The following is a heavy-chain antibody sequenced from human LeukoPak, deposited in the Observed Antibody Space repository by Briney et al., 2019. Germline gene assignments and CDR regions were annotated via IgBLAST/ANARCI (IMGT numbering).Heavy chain of an antibody. CDR2: ISGSGGTT. CDR1: GFPFSTYA. CDR3: AKDGTWGSSWHDY. J-gene: IGHJ4*02. Sequence: PGGSLRLSCAASGFPFSTYAMSWVRQAPGKGLEWLSAISGSGGTTYYADSVKGRFTISRDSSQNTLHLQMSSLRAEDTAVYYCAKDGTWGSSWHDYWGQGTLVTVSS. D-gene: IGHD6-13*01. V-gene: IGHV3-23*01.